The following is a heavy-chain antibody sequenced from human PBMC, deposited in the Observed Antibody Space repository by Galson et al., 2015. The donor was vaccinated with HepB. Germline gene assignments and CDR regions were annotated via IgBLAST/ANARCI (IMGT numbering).Heavy chain of an antibody. CDR2: ISGSGGST. CDR3: AKSIWFGEPARAAPFDY. D-gene: IGHD3-10*01. CDR1: GFTFSSYA. Sequence: SLRLSCAASGFTFSSYAMSWVRQAPGKGLEWVSAISGSGGSTYYADSVKGRFTISRDNSKNTLYLQMNSLRAEDTAVYYCAKSIWFGEPARAAPFDYWGQGTLVTVSS. J-gene: IGHJ4*02. V-gene: IGHV3-23*01.